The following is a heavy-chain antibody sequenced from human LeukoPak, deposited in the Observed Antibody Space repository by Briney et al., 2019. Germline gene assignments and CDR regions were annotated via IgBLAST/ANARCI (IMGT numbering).Heavy chain of an antibody. Sequence: GASLRLSCAASGFTFSSYAMSWVRQAPGKGLEWDSAISGSGGSTYYADSVKGRFTISRDNSKNTLYLQMNSLRAEDTAVYYCANSFDFWSGFFDHWGQGTLVTGFS. CDR3: ANSFDFWSGFFDH. CDR1: GFTFSSYA. CDR2: ISGSGGST. D-gene: IGHD3-3*01. V-gene: IGHV3-23*01. J-gene: IGHJ4*02.